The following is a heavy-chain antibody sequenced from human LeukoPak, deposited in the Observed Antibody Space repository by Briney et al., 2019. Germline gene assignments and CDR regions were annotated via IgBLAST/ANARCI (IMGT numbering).Heavy chain of an antibody. Sequence: GGSLRLSCAASGFTLRNYWMHWVRQAPGKGLVWVSRIMHDGSGTTYADSVKGRFTISRDNAKNTLYLQMNSLRVEDTAVYFCARDRHTSYDYWGQGPLVTVSS. CDR1: GFTLRNYW. CDR3: ARDRHTSYDY. V-gene: IGHV3-74*01. D-gene: IGHD2-2*01. J-gene: IGHJ4*02. CDR2: IMHDGSGT.